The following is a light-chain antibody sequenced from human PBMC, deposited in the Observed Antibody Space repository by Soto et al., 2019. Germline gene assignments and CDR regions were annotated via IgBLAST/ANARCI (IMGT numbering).Light chain of an antibody. Sequence: QSALTQPASVSGSPGQSITISCTGTSTDIGGYTFVSWYQQHPGKGPKLLIYEVSNRPSGVSNRFSGSKAGNTASLTISGLQAEDQADYFCSSYTSSRTVMFGGGTKVTVL. V-gene: IGLV2-14*01. J-gene: IGLJ3*02. CDR1: STDIGGYTF. CDR2: EVS. CDR3: SSYTSSRTVM.